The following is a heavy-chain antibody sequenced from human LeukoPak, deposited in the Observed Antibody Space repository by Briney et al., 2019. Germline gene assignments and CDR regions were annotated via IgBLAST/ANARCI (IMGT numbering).Heavy chain of an antibody. V-gene: IGHV4-39*07. CDR3: ASTLRRNSGSYPNWFDP. J-gene: IGHJ5*02. Sequence: PSETLSLTCTVSGGSISSSSYYWGWIRQPPGKGLEWIGSIYYSGSTYYNLSLKSRVTISVDTSKNQFSLKLSSVTAADTAVYYCASTLRRNSGSYPNWFDPWGQGTLVTVSS. CDR2: IYYSGST. D-gene: IGHD1-26*01. CDR1: GGSISSSSYY.